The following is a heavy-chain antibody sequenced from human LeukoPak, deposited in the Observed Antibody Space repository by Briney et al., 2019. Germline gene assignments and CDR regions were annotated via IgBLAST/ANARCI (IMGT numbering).Heavy chain of an antibody. Sequence: GGSLRLSCAASGFTFSSYGMHWVRQAPGKGLEWVAFIRYDGNNKYYADSVKGRFTISRDNSKNTLYLQMNSLRAEDTAVYYCAKDYSSGWYVGAFDYWGQGTLVTVSS. CDR2: IRYDGNNK. J-gene: IGHJ4*02. V-gene: IGHV3-30*02. CDR3: AKDYSSGWYVGAFDY. CDR1: GFTFSSYG. D-gene: IGHD6-19*01.